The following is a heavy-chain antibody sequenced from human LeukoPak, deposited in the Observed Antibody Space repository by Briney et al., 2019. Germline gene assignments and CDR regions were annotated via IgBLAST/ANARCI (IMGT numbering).Heavy chain of an antibody. V-gene: IGHV4-34*01. CDR3: ARRRKPGSCSNWFDP. D-gene: IGHD2-15*01. J-gene: IGHJ5*02. CDR1: GGSFSGYY. CDR2: INHSGST. Sequence: SETLSLTCAVYGGSFSGYYWSWIRQPPGKGLEWIGEINHSGSTNYNPSLKSRVTISVDTSKNQFPLKLSSVTAADTAVYFCARRRKPGSCSNWFDPWGQGTLVTVSS.